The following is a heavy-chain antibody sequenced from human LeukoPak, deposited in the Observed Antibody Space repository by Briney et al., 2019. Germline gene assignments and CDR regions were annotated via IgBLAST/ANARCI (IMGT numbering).Heavy chain of an antibody. CDR2: ISSSSSNI. J-gene: IGHJ4*02. CDR1: GFTVSSNY. D-gene: IGHD2-2*01. CDR3: ARDRSPRRYLDY. Sequence: GGSLRLSCAASGFTVSSNYMSWVRQAPGKGLEWVSSISSSSSNIYYADSVKGRFTISRDDAKNSLYLEMNSLRAEDTAVYYCARDRSPRRYLDYWGQGTLVTVSS. V-gene: IGHV3-21*06.